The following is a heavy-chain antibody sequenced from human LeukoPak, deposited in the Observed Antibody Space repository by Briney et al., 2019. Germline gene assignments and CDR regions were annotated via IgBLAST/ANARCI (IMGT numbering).Heavy chain of an antibody. CDR1: GYSISSGYY. Sequence: PSETLSLTCAVSGYSISSGYYWGWIRQPPGKGLEWIGSIYFSGSTYYNPSLKSRVTISVDTSKNQFSLKLSSVTVADTAVYYCASARELPSLDPTGDYWGQGTLVTVSS. CDR3: ASARELPSLDPTGDY. CDR2: IYFSGST. J-gene: IGHJ4*02. D-gene: IGHD1-26*01. V-gene: IGHV4-38-2*01.